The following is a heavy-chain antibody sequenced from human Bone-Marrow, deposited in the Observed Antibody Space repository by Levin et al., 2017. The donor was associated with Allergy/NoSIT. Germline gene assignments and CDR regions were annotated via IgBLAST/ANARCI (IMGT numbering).Heavy chain of an antibody. V-gene: IGHV4-59*01. CDR1: GGSISSYY. CDR2: IYYSGST. CDR3: ARDTPFYGSGNYYHYFDY. D-gene: IGHD3-10*01. Sequence: SETLSLTCTVSGGSISSYYWSWIRQPPGKGLEWIGYIYYSGSTNYKPSLESRVTISVDTSKNQFSLKLSSVTAADTAVYYCARDTPFYGSGNYYHYFDYWGQGTLVTVSS. J-gene: IGHJ4*02.